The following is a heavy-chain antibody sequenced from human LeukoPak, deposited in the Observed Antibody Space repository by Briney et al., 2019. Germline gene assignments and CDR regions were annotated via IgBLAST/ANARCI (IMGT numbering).Heavy chain of an antibody. D-gene: IGHD2-15*01. CDR2: INHSGST. Sequence: SETLSLTCAVYGGSFSGYYWSWIRQPPGKGLEWIGEINHSGSTNYNPSLKSRVTISVDTSKNQFSLKLSSVTAADTAVYYCARSGYGRAGYYYMDVWGKGTTVTVSS. V-gene: IGHV4-34*01. CDR3: ARSGYGRAGYYYMDV. J-gene: IGHJ6*03. CDR1: GGSFSGYY.